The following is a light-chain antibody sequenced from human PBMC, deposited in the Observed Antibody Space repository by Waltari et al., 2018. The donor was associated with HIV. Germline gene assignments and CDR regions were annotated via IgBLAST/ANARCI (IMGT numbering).Light chain of an antibody. CDR2: WAS. CDR1: QSVLYSSNNKNY. J-gene: IGKJ1*01. CDR3: QQYYSTPLT. V-gene: IGKV4-1*01. Sequence: EIVMTQSPDSLAVSLGERATIKCKSSQSVLYSSNNKNYLAWYQQKPGQPPKLLIYWASTRESGVPDRFSGSGSGTDFTLTISSLQAEDVAVYYCQQYYSTPLTFGQGTKVEIK.